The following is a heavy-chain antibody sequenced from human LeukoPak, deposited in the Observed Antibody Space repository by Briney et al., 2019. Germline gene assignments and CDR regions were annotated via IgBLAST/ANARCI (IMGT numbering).Heavy chain of an antibody. CDR1: GYTFTGYY. CDR2: INPNSGGT. V-gene: IGHV1-2*02. Sequence: ASVKVSCKASGYTFTGYYMHWVRQAPGQGLEWMGWINPNSGGTNNAQKFQGRVTMTRDTSISAAYMELSRLRSDDTAVYYCARSGLYGSGSYYGSWFDPWGQGTLVTVSS. CDR3: ARSGLYGSGSYYGSWFDP. J-gene: IGHJ5*02. D-gene: IGHD3-10*01.